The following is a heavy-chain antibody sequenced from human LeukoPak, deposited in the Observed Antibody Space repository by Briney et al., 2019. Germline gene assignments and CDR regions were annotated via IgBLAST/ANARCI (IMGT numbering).Heavy chain of an antibody. V-gene: IGHV4-4*07. CDR1: GASISNNY. CDR3: AKGAPVDY. Sequence: SETLSLTCAVSGASISNNYWNWIRQSAGKGLEWIGRIYGSGTTQYNPSLNSRVTMSLDTSKNHVSLKLISVTAADTAVYYCAKGAPVDYWGQGTLVTASS. CDR2: IYGSGTT. J-gene: IGHJ4*02.